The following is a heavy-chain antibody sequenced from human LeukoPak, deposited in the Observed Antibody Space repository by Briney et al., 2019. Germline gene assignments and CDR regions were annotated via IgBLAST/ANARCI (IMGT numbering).Heavy chain of an antibody. J-gene: IGHJ1*01. CDR1: GFTFSSYW. CDR2: IKQDGSEK. CDR3: ARKSRVYSSGSRGYFQY. Sequence: GGSLRLSCAASGFTFSSYWMSWVRQAPGKGLEWVANIKQDGSEKYYVDSVKGRFTISRDNAKNSLYLQMNSLRAEDTAVYYCARKSRVYSSGSRGYFQYWGQGTLVTVSS. V-gene: IGHV3-7*01. D-gene: IGHD6-19*01.